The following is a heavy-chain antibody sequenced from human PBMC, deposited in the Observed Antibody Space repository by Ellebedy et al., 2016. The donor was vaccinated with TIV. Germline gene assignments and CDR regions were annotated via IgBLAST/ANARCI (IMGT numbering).Heavy chain of an antibody. CDR1: GYTFSSYQ. Sequence: ASVKVSCKASGYTFSSYQMHWVRQAPGPGLEWLGTINPSGGDINYAQKFQGRVIMTRDTSTSTVYMELSSLRSEDTAVYDWEREFYGDYGSYFDYWGQGTLVTVSS. V-gene: IGHV1-46*01. D-gene: IGHD4-17*01. CDR2: INPSGGDI. J-gene: IGHJ4*02. CDR3: EREFYGDYGSYFDY.